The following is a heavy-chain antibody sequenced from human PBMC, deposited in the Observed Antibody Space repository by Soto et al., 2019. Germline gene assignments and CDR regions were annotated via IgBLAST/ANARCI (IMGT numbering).Heavy chain of an antibody. D-gene: IGHD5-12*01. CDR3: ARAGVATIYPGNNWFDP. J-gene: IGHJ5*02. Sequence: PSETLSLTCTVSGGSISSGDYYWSWIRQPPGKGLECIGYIYYSGSTYYNPSLKSRVTISVDTSKNQFSLNLSSVTAADTAMYYCARAGVATIYPGNNWFDPWGQGTLVTVSS. V-gene: IGHV4-30-4*01. CDR2: IYYSGST. CDR1: GGSISSGDYY.